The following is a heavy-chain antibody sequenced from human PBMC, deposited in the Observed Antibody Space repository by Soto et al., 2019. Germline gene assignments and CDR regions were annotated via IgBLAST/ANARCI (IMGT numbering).Heavy chain of an antibody. V-gene: IGHV3-30-3*01. D-gene: IGHD4-17*01. CDR1: GFTFSDYA. CDR3: ARPAATVIFYSGMDV. Sequence: GRSLRLSCAASGFTFSDYAMHWVRQAPGKGLEWVAIISFDGSNEHYADSVQGRFTISRDNSENTLYLQMNSLRADDTAVYYCARPAATVIFYSGMDVWGQGTTVTVS. J-gene: IGHJ6*02. CDR2: ISFDGSNE.